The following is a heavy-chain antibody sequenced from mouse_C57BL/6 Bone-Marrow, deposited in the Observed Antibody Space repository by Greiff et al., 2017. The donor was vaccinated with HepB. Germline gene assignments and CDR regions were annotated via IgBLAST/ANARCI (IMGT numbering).Heavy chain of an antibody. D-gene: IGHD3-2*02. V-gene: IGHV1-26*01. J-gene: IGHJ4*01. CDR1: GYTFTDYY. Sequence: EVQLQQSGPELVKPGASVKISCKASGYTFTDYYMNWVKQSHGKSLEWIGDINPNNGGTSYNQKFKGKATLTVDKSSSTAYMELRSLTSEDSAVYYCARRRSGYVMDYWGQGTSVTVSS. CDR2: INPNNGGT. CDR3: ARRRSGYVMDY.